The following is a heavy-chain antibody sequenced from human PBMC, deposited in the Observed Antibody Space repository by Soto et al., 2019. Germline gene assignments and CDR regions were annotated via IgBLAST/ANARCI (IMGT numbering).Heavy chain of an antibody. V-gene: IGHV1-18*04. D-gene: IGHD6-13*01. CDR2: ISTYNGNT. Sequence: GASVKVSCKASGYPFMNYIITWVRQAPGQGLEWMGWISTYNGNTKYAHKLQGRITMTTDTSTSTAYMELRSLRSDDTAVYYCASPLPSTIAGLSGLEYYSGMDIWGQGTTVTVSS. CDR3: ASPLPSTIAGLSGLEYYSGMDI. CDR1: GYPFMNYI. J-gene: IGHJ6*02.